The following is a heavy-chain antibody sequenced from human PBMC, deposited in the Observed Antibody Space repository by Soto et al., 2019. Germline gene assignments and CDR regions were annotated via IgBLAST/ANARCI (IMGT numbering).Heavy chain of an antibody. V-gene: IGHV3-74*01. CDR2: INSDGSSA. J-gene: IGHJ6*02. CDR3: ARAVRSGSYRYYYYGMDV. CDR1: GFTFSSFW. Sequence: GGSLRLSCAASGFTFSSFWMHWVRQAPGKGLVWVSRINSDGSSASYADSVKGRFTISRDNAENTLYLQMNSLRAEDTAVYYWARAVRSGSYRYYYYGMDVWGQGTTVTVSS. D-gene: IGHD3-16*02.